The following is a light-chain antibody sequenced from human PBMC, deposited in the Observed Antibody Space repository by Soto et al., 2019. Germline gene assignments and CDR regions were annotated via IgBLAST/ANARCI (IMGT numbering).Light chain of an antibody. Sequence: EIVMTQSPATLSASPGERVTLSCRASQTVSSNLAWYQQKPGQTPRLLIYGASTRATGIPAKFSGSGSGPEFTLTISSLQSEDFAVYYCQQYDNWPRTFGQGTKVDIK. J-gene: IGKJ1*01. V-gene: IGKV3-15*01. CDR1: QTVSSN. CDR3: QQYDNWPRT. CDR2: GAS.